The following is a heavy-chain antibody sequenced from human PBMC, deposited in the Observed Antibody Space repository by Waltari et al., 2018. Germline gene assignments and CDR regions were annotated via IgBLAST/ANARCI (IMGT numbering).Heavy chain of an antibody. V-gene: IGHV3-48*01. Sequence: EVQLVESGGDLVHPGGSLGLSCSASGFTFKTYNMNWVRQAPGKGLEWVSFITSTSSTKYYADSVEGRFTISRDNAENSLYLQMNSLRAEDTAVYYCVRNWNYVHGMDVWGQGTTVTVSS. J-gene: IGHJ6*02. CDR1: GFTFKTYN. CDR3: VRNWNYVHGMDV. CDR2: ITSTSSTK. D-gene: IGHD1-7*01.